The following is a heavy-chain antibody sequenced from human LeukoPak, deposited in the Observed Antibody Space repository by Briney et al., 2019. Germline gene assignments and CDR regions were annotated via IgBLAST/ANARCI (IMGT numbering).Heavy chain of an antibody. D-gene: IGHD6-13*01. J-gene: IGHJ4*02. Sequence: SETLSLTCAVSDGSISTYYWTWIRQSPGKGLEWIGFIHYTGTTSYNPSLKSRLTISVDTSKDLFSLSLDSVTAADTAIYFCARARRSNGAAAGTGYIDSWGQGTPVTVSS. CDR3: ARARRSNGAAAGTGYIDS. V-gene: IGHV4-59*01. CDR2: IHYTGTT. CDR1: DGSISTYY.